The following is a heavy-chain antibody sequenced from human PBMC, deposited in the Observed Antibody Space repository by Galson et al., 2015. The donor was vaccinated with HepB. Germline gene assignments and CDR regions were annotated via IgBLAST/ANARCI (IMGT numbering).Heavy chain of an antibody. J-gene: IGHJ6*02. D-gene: IGHD3-10*01. CDR2: ISSSSLYV. CDR3: ARVYGSGSYGYGMDI. V-gene: IGHV3-21*01. CDR1: GFTLSTYS. Sequence: LRLSCASSGFTLSTYSMNWVRQAPGKGLEWVSSISSSSLYVYYADSVRGRFTVSRDNAKNSHYLQMYSLSAEDTAVYYCARVYGSGSYGYGMDIWGQGTTVTVS.